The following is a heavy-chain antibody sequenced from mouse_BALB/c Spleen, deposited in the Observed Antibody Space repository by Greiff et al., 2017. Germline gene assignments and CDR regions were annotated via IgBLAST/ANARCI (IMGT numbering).Heavy chain of an antibody. CDR2: ISYSGST. V-gene: IGHV3-2*02. CDR1: GYSITSDYA. Sequence: DVKLQESGPGLVKPSQSLSLTCTVTGYSITSDYAWNWIRQFPGNKLEWMGYISYSGSTSYNPSLKSRISITRDTSKNQFFLQLNSVTTEDTATYYCARWLLRDYWYFDVWGAGTTVTVSS. CDR3: ARWLLRDYWYFDV. J-gene: IGHJ1*01. D-gene: IGHD2-3*01.